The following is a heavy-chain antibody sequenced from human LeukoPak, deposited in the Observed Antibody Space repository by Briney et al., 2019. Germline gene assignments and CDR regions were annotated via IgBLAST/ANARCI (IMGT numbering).Heavy chain of an antibody. V-gene: IGHV1-69*05. D-gene: IGHD6-25*01. J-gene: IGHJ4*02. CDR2: VIPIYGTP. Sequence: SVKVSCKASGGSFSTSGFSWVRQAPGQGLEWMGGVIPIYGTPSYAQKFQGRVTITTDESTSTAYMELSSLRSEDTAVYYCARSGVDYYFDYWGQGTLVTVSS. CDR3: ARSGVDYYFDY. CDR1: GGSFSTSG.